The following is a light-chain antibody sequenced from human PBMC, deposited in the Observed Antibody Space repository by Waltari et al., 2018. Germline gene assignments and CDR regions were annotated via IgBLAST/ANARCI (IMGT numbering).Light chain of an antibody. CDR1: SSNIGAGYD. Sequence: QSVLTQPPSVSGAPGQRVTISCTGNSSNIGAGYDVHWYHQLPGSAPKLLIYTTANRPSRLPDRFSGSESGTSASLAITGLQAEDEAHYYCQSYDNSLSGVVFGGGTKLTVL. J-gene: IGLJ2*01. CDR3: QSYDNSLSGVV. V-gene: IGLV1-40*01. CDR2: TTA.